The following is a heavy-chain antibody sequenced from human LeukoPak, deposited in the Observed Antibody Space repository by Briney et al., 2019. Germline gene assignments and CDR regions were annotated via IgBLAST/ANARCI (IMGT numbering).Heavy chain of an antibody. CDR3: AREVGATTISFDY. CDR2: IYSGGST. J-gene: IGHJ4*02. CDR1: GFTFSSYG. V-gene: IGHV3-66*01. D-gene: IGHD1-26*01. Sequence: GGSLRLSCAASGFTFSSYGMSWVRQAPGKGLEWVSVIYSGGSTYYADSVKGRFTISRDNSKNTLYLQMNSLRAEDTAVYYCAREVGATTISFDYWGQGTLVTVSS.